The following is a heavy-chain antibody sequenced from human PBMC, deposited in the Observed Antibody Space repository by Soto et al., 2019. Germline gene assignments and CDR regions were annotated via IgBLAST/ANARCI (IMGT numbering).Heavy chain of an antibody. CDR2: ISAYNGNT. J-gene: IGHJ4*02. V-gene: IGHV1-18*01. CDR1: GYTFTSYG. Sequence: QVQLVQSGAEVKKPGASVKVSCKASGYTFTSYGMSWLRQAPGQGLEWMGWISAYNGNTNYAQKLQGRVPITTNTSTSTGYMELRSLRSDDTAVYYCERVGGDYFDYWGQGTLVTVSS. D-gene: IGHD3-16*01. CDR3: ERVGGDYFDY.